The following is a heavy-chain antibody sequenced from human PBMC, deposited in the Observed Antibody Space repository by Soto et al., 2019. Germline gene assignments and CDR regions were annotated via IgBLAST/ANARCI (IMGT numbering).Heavy chain of an antibody. CDR2: ISAYNDNT. V-gene: IGHV1-18*04. D-gene: IGHD3-16*01. J-gene: IGHJ5*02. Sequence: GASVKVSCKASGYTFTSYGISWVRQAPGQGLEWMGWISAYNDNTKYAQKFQGRVTMTTDTSTSTAYMDLRSLRSDDTAVYYCARDSRDPFGAYNWFDHWGQGTLVTVSS. CDR1: GYTFTSYG. CDR3: ARDSRDPFGAYNWFDH.